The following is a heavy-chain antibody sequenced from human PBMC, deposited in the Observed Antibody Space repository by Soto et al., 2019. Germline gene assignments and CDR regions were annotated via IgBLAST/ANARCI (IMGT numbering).Heavy chain of an antibody. V-gene: IGHV3-23*01. D-gene: IGHD6-13*01. CDR1: GFTISNYA. CDR3: AKPPAYSSSWYYFDY. Sequence: GGSMRLSCAASGFTISNYAMSWVRQATGKGLEWVSVIGGSGGSTYYADSVMGRFTISRDISRNTLYLQMNSLRAEDTAVYYCAKPPAYSSSWYYFDYWGHGTLVTVSS. J-gene: IGHJ4*01. CDR2: IGGSGGST.